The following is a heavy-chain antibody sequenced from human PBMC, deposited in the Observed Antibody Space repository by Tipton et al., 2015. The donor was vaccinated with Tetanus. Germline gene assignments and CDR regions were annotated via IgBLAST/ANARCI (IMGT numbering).Heavy chain of an antibody. CDR2: IYPGDSDT. CDR3: ARRLGPYTGDQIWHFDL. CDR1: GYNFNLYW. Sequence: VQLVQSGAEVKKPGESLKISCQGSGYNFNLYWIAWVRQMPGKGLEWMGIIYPGDSDTTYSPSFQGQVTISADRSISTAYLQWSSLEASDTAVFFCARRLGPYTGDQIWHFDLWGRGTLVTVSS. D-gene: IGHD7-27*01. J-gene: IGHJ2*01. V-gene: IGHV5-51*01.